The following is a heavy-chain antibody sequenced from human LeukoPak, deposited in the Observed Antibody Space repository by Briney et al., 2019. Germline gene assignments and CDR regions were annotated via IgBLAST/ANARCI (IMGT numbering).Heavy chain of an antibody. D-gene: IGHD3-3*01. V-gene: IGHV4-59*01. CDR1: GDSINNDY. Sequence: SETLSLTCTVSGDSINNDYWTWIRQPPGKGLEWIGYIYDGSTNYSPSLESRVTISVDTSKNQFSLKLSSVTAADTAVYYCARGGVLGIFGVARSEYYFDYWGQGTLVTVSS. CDR2: IYDGST. J-gene: IGHJ4*02. CDR3: ARGGVLGIFGVARSEYYFDY.